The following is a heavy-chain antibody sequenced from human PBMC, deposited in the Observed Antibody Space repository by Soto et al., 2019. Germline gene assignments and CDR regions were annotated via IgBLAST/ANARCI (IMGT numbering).Heavy chain of an antibody. CDR1: GYTLTELS. J-gene: IGHJ4*02. Sequence: ASVKVSCKVSGYTLTELSMHWVRQAHRKGPEWMGGFDPEDGETIYAQKFQGRVTMTEDTSTDTAYMELSSLRYEDTAVYYCATGPHCSGGSCNENVDYWGQGTLVTVSS. V-gene: IGHV1-24*01. CDR2: FDPEDGET. D-gene: IGHD2-15*01. CDR3: ATGPHCSGGSCNENVDY.